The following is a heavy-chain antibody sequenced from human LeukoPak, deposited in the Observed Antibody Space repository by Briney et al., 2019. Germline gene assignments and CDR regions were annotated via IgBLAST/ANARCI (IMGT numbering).Heavy chain of an antibody. CDR3: ARVLYGSGEDGMDV. V-gene: IGHV1-3*01. Sequence: ASVKVSCKASVYTFTSYAMHWVRQAPGQRLEWMGWINAGNGNTKYSQKFQGRVTITRDTSASTAYMELSSLRSEDTAVYYCARVLYGSGEDGMDVWGQGTTVTVSS. CDR1: VYTFTSYA. CDR2: INAGNGNT. D-gene: IGHD3-10*01. J-gene: IGHJ6*02.